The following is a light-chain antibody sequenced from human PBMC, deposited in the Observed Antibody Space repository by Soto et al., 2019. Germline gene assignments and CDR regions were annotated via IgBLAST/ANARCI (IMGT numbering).Light chain of an antibody. J-gene: IGLJ1*01. CDR2: DVS. CDR1: SSDIGGYNY. Sequence: QSALTQPASVSGSPGQSITISCTGTSSDIGGYNYVSWYQQLPGKVPKLIIYDVSNRPSGVSDRFSGSKSGNAASLTISGLQADDEADYYCSSYTSTSTPYVFGTGTKVTVL. V-gene: IGLV2-14*03. CDR3: SSYTSTSTPYV.